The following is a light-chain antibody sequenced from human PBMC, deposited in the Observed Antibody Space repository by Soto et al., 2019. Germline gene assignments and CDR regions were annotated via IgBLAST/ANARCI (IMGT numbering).Light chain of an antibody. CDR2: AAS. J-gene: IGKJ1*01. V-gene: IGKV1D-12*01. CDR1: QAISTW. Sequence: DIQMTQSPSSVSASVGDRVTITCRASQAISTWLAWYQQKPGKAPKILIYAASNLQTGVPSRFSGSGSGKDFPLTISSLQPEDFATYYCQQANSFPRTFGQGTKVEIK. CDR3: QQANSFPRT.